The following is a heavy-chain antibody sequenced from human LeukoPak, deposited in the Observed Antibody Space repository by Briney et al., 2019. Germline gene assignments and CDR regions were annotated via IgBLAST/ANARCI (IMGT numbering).Heavy chain of an antibody. CDR3: ARTVVPAAMAYYYYYYGMDV. D-gene: IGHD2-2*01. V-gene: IGHV1-2*02. CDR2: INPNSGGT. J-gene: IGHJ6*02. Sequence: ASVKVSCKASGYTFTRYYMHWVRQAPGQGLEWMGWINPNSGGTNYAQKFQGRVTMTRDTSISTAYMELSRLRSDDTAVYYCARTVVPAAMAYYYYYYGMDVWGQGTTVTVTS. CDR1: GYTFTRYY.